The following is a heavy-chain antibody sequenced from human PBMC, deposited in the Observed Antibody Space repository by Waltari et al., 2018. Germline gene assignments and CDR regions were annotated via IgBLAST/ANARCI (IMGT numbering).Heavy chain of an antibody. CDR2: IYYSGST. Sequence: QLQLQESGPGLVKPSETLSLTCTVSGGSISSSSYYWGWIRPPPGKGLEWFGSIYYSGSTYYNPSLKSRVTISVDTSKNQFSLKLSSVTAADTAVYYCARHLDVITGPYYYYYMDVWGKGTTVTVSS. CDR3: ARHLDVITGPYYYYYMDV. D-gene: IGHD3-16*01. J-gene: IGHJ6*03. CDR1: GGSISSSSYY. V-gene: IGHV4-39*01.